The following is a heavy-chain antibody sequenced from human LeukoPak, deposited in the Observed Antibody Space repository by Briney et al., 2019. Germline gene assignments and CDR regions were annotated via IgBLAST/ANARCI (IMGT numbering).Heavy chain of an antibody. CDR2: MNPNSGNT. V-gene: IGHV1-8*03. CDR1: GYTFTSYD. J-gene: IGHJ5*02. Sequence: ASVKVSCKASGYTFTSYDINWVRQATGQGLEWMGWMNPNSGNTGYAQKFQGRVTITRNTSISTAYMELSSLRSEDTAVYYCARGGYYGLGNDFRFDPWDQGTLVTVSS. D-gene: IGHD3-10*01. CDR3: ARGGYYGLGNDFRFDP.